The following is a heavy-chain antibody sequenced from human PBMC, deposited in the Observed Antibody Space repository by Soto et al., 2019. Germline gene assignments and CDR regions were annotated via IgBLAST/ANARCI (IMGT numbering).Heavy chain of an antibody. V-gene: IGHV1-69*01. J-gene: IGHJ6*02. CDR1: GGTFGSYA. CDR2: IIPIPGTA. Sequence: QVQLVQSGAEVKKPGSSVKVSCKASGGTFGSYAISWVRQAPGQGLEGMGGIIPIPGTANYAQKFQGRVTIAADESTSTAYMELSSLRSEDTAVYYCARSQGSSTSLEIYYYYYYGMDVWGQGTTVTVSS. CDR3: ARSQGSSTSLEIYYYYYYGMDV. D-gene: IGHD2-2*01.